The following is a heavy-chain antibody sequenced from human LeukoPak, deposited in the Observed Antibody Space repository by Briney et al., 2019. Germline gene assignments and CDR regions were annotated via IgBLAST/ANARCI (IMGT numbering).Heavy chain of an antibody. CDR2: IKQDGSEK. J-gene: IGHJ6*02. Sequence: PGGSLRLSCAASGFTFSNYAMTWVRQAPGKGLEWVANIKQDGSEKYYVDSVKGRFTISRDNAKNSLYLQMSNLRAEDTAVYFCARGGGLDVWGQGATVTVSS. CDR3: ARGGGLDV. D-gene: IGHD3-16*01. V-gene: IGHV3-7*03. CDR1: GFTFSNYA.